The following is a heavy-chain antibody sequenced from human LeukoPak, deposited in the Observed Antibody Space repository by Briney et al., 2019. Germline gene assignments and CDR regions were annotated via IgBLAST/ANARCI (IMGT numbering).Heavy chain of an antibody. Sequence: ASVKVSCKASGYTFTGYYMHWVRQAPGQGLEWMGWINPNSGGTNYAQKFQGRVTMTRDTSISTAYMELSRLRSDDTAVYYCASCPPPMGGSLSEWGQGTLVTVSS. J-gene: IGHJ4*02. D-gene: IGHD1-26*01. CDR3: ASCPPPMGGSLSE. CDR2: INPNSGGT. CDR1: GYTFTGYY. V-gene: IGHV1-2*02.